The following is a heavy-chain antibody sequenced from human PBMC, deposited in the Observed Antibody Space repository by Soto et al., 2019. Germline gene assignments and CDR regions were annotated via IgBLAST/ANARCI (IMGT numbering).Heavy chain of an antibody. J-gene: IGHJ4*02. CDR1: GFTFSSYA. D-gene: IGHD5-12*01. CDR3: TRGYTGYAQAGLDS. CDR2: ISSNGGST. Sequence: GGSLRLSCSASGFTFSSYAMHWVRQAPGKGLEYVSAISSNGGSTYYADTVKGRFTISRDNAKNSLYLQMNSLRAEDTAVYYCTRGYTGYAQAGLDSWGQGTLVTVSS. V-gene: IGHV3-64*04.